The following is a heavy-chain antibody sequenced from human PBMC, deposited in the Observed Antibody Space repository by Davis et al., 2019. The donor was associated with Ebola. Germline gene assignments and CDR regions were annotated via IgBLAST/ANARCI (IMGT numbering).Heavy chain of an antibody. CDR1: GYSISSGYY. Sequence: SETLSLIFTVSGYSISSGYYWGWIRQPPGKGLEWYGSVYHSVSTYYNPSINSRVTISVDTSKNQFSMRLSSVTAADTAVYYCASKPNNWFDPWGHGTLVTVST. J-gene: IGHJ5*02. CDR2: VYHSVST. V-gene: IGHV4-38-2*02. CDR3: ASKPNNWFDP.